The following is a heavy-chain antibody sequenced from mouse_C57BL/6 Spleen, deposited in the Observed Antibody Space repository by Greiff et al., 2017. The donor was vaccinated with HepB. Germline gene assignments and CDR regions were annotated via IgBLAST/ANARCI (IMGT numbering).Heavy chain of an antibody. CDR3: ATPYYGSSYGYWYFDV. CDR2: IHPNSGST. J-gene: IGHJ1*03. D-gene: IGHD1-1*01. Sequence: QVQLQQPGAELVKPGASVKLSCKASGYTFTSYWMHWVKQRPGQGLEWIGMIHPNSGSTNYNENFKSKATLTVDKSSSTAYMQLSSLTSEDSAVYYCATPYYGSSYGYWYFDVWGTGTTVTVSS. CDR1: GYTFTSYW. V-gene: IGHV1-64*01.